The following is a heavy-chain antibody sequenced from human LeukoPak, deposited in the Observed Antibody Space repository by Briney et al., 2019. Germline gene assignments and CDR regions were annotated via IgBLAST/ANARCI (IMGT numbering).Heavy chain of an antibody. CDR1: GYSFTSYW. D-gene: IGHD2-15*01. Sequence: GESLKISCKGYGYSFTSYWIGWVRQMPGKGLEWMGIIYPSDSDTRYSPSFQGQVTISADKSISTAYLQWSSLKALDTAMYYCARIAANWFDPWGQGTLVTVSS. J-gene: IGHJ5*02. CDR3: ARIAANWFDP. V-gene: IGHV5-51*01. CDR2: IYPSDSDT.